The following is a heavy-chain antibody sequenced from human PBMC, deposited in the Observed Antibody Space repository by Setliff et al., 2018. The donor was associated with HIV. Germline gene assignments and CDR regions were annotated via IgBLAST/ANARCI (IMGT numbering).Heavy chain of an antibody. D-gene: IGHD1-26*01. J-gene: IGHJ4*02. CDR2: TYLGAT. CDR1: GYTFTSYG. V-gene: IGHV1-18*04. CDR3: ATGGGQSFDY. Sequence: ASVKVSCKTSGYTFTSYGMNWIRQAPGQGLEWMGWTYLGATNYAQRFRDRFTVTTDTSTSTAYMELRGLSPDDTALYFCATGGGQSFDYWGQGTLDTVSS.